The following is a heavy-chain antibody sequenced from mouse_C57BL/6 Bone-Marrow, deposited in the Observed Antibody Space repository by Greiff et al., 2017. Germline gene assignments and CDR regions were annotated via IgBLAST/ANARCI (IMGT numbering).Heavy chain of an antibody. D-gene: IGHD3-3*01. V-gene: IGHV1-76*01. CDR3: ARSPGPYFDY. CDR1: GYTFTDYY. Sequence: QVQLKQSGAELVRPGASVKLSCKASGYTFTDYYINWVKQRPGQGLEWIARIYPGSGNTYYNEKFKGKATLTAEKSSSTAYMQLSSLTSEDSAVYFCARSPGPYFDYWGQGTTLTVSS. CDR2: IYPGSGNT. J-gene: IGHJ2*01.